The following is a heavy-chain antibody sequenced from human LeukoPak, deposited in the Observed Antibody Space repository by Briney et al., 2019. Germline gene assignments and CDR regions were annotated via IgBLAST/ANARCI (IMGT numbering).Heavy chain of an antibody. CDR1: GFTYSSDG. CDR2: IRYDGSNK. Sequence: GGSLRLSCAASGFTYSSDGMHWVRQAPGKGLEWVAFIRYDGSNKYYADSVKGRFTISRDNSKNSLYLQMESLTIEDTAVYYCATGRVDYGDYGVVKPWGQGTLVTVSS. J-gene: IGHJ5*02. V-gene: IGHV3-30*02. D-gene: IGHD4-17*01. CDR3: ATGRVDYGDYGVVKP.